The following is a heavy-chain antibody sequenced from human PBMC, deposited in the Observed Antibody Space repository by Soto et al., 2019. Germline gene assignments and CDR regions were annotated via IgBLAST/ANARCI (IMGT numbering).Heavy chain of an antibody. V-gene: IGHV1-69*12. CDR1: GGTLRNSG. D-gene: IGHD4-17*01. J-gene: IGHJ6*02. CDR3: SRVDATKIVVTTYYGMDV. CDR2: NITFFGSA. Sequence: QVQLVQSGAEVKKPGSSVRVSCKASGGTLRNSGSSWVRQSPGQGLECMGGNITFFGSANYAKKFQGRVTLSVYQPTSTVYLDVSSLCPDDTAVYDCSRVDATKIVVTTYYGMDVRGQGTTVTVSS.